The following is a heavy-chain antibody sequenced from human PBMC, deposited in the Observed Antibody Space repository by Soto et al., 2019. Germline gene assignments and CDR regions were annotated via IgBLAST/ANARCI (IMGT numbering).Heavy chain of an antibody. D-gene: IGHD1-1*01. V-gene: IGHV1-18*01. CDR3: ARDGQLRREYLDY. Sequence: QVQLVQSGAEVKKPGASVKVSCKSSGDPFPSYGFSWVRKAPGKGLEWMGWISAYNGDTSYAQKLQGRVTMTTDTSTSTAYMELRSLRSDDTAVYYCARDGQLRREYLDYWGQGTLVTVSS. CDR2: ISAYNGDT. J-gene: IGHJ4*02. CDR1: GDPFPSYG.